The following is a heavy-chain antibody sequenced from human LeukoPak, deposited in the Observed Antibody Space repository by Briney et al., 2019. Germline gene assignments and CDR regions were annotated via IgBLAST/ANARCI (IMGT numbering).Heavy chain of an antibody. V-gene: IGHV4-39*01. D-gene: IGHD3-10*01. CDR2: IFNSGNA. Sequence: SETLSLTCSVSGASISSSTFYWGWIRQPPGKGLEWIGSIFNSGNAYYNSSPRSRVTISADTSENQFSLKLNSVTAADTAVYYCARGFYFGSGTYFHHFDYWGQGALVTVSS. CDR3: ARGFYFGSGTYFHHFDY. J-gene: IGHJ4*02. CDR1: GASISSSTFY.